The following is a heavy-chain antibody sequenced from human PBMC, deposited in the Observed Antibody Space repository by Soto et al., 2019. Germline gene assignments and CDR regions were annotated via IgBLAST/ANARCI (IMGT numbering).Heavy chain of an antibody. CDR1: GGSISSGGYY. V-gene: IGHV4-31*03. J-gene: IGHJ5*02. CDR2: IYYSGST. Sequence: SETLSLTCTVSGGSISSGGYYWSWIRQHPGKGLEWIGYIYYSGSTYYNPSLKSRVTISVDTSKNQFSLKLSSVTAADPAVYYCARDDRTGGYCSSTSCLNWFDPWGQGTLVTVSS. D-gene: IGHD2-2*01. CDR3: ARDDRTGGYCSSTSCLNWFDP.